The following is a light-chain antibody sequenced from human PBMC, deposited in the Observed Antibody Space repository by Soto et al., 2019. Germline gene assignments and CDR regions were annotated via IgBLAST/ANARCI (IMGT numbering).Light chain of an antibody. Sequence: EIVMTQSPATLSVSPGERATLSCRASQSVSSNLAWYQQKPGQAPRLLIYGASTRATGIPARFSGSGSGTEFTLPISRLQSEDFAVYYGQQYNNWPPLTFGGGTKVEIK. V-gene: IGKV3-15*01. CDR1: QSVSSN. CDR2: GAS. CDR3: QQYNNWPPLT. J-gene: IGKJ4*01.